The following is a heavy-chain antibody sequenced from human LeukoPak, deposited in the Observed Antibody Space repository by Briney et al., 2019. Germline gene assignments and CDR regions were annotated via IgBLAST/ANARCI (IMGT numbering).Heavy chain of an antibody. J-gene: IGHJ4*02. D-gene: IGHD1-1*01. CDR2: IDQDGRDK. V-gene: IGHV3-7*01. CDR3: ARSTTTSLFDY. Sequence: PGGSLRLSCAASAFTFSSYWMSWVRQTPGNGLEWVANIDQDGRDKYYVESMKGRITISRDTAKNSLYLQMNSLRAEDTAVYYCARSTTTSLFDYWGQGTLVAVSS. CDR1: AFTFSSYW.